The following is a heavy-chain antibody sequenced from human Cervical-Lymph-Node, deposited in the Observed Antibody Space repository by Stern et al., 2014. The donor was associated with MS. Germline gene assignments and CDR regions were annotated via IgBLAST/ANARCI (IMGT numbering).Heavy chain of an antibody. CDR3: ARDDYYDSGGYASYFDY. CDR2: IWDDGSNK. CDR1: GFTFSSYG. D-gene: IGHD3-22*01. V-gene: IGHV3-33*01. J-gene: IGHJ4*02. Sequence: VQLVESGGGVVQPGRSLRLSCAASGFTFSSYGMHWVRQAPGKGLEWVAIIWDDGSNKYYADSVKGRFTISRDNSKNTLYLQMNSLRADDTAVYYCARDDYYDSGGYASYFDYWGQGTLVTVSS.